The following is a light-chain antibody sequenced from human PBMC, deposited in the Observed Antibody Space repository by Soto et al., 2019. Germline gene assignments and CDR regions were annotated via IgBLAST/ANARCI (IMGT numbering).Light chain of an antibody. Sequence: QSALTQPRSVSGSPGQSVTISCTGTSSDVGGYDYVSWYQQHPGEAPKLMIYDVSKRPSGVPDRLSGSKSGNTASLTISGLQAEYEADYYCCSYAGSLIFGGGTQLTVL. CDR1: SSDVGGYDY. CDR2: DVS. V-gene: IGLV2-11*01. CDR3: CSYAGSLI. J-gene: IGLJ2*01.